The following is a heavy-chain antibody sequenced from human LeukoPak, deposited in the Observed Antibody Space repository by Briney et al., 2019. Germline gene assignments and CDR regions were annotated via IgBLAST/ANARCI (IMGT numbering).Heavy chain of an antibody. CDR2: IYTSGST. Sequence: SETLSLTCTVSGGSISSYYWSWIRQPPGKGLEWIGYIYTSGSTNYNPSLKSRVTISVDTSKNQFSLKLSSVTAADTAVYYCARHSRDGYNQYYYYYYMDVWGKGTTVTVSS. J-gene: IGHJ6*03. CDR3: ARHSRDGYNQYYYYYYMDV. CDR1: GGSISSYY. D-gene: IGHD5-24*01. V-gene: IGHV4-4*09.